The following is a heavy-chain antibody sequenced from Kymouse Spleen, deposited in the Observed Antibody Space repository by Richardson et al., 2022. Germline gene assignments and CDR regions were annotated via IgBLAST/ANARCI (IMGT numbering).Heavy chain of an antibody. CDR1: GFTFSGSA. Sequence: EVQLVESGGGLVQPGGSLKLSCAASGFTFSGSAMHWVRQASGKGLEWVGRIRSKANSYATAYAASVKGRFTISRDDSKNTAYLQMNSLKTEDTAVYYCTRQGSSLGYGMDVWGQGTTVTVSS. CDR3: TRQGSSLGYGMDV. V-gene: IGHV3-73*02. CDR2: IRSKANSYAT. J-gene: IGHJ6*02. D-gene: IGHD6-6*01.